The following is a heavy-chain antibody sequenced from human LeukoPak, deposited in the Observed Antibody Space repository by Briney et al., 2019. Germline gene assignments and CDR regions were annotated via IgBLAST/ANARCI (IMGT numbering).Heavy chain of an antibody. J-gene: IGHJ4*02. Sequence: ASVKVSCKASGYTFTGYYMHWVRQAPGQGLEWMGWINPNSGGTNYAQKFQGWVTMTRDTSISTAYMELSRLRSDDTAVYYCARRFWSQSGSGGSYFDYWGQGTLVTVSS. V-gene: IGHV1-2*04. CDR1: GYTFTGYY. CDR2: INPNSGGT. D-gene: IGHD1-26*01. CDR3: ARRFWSQSGSGGSYFDY.